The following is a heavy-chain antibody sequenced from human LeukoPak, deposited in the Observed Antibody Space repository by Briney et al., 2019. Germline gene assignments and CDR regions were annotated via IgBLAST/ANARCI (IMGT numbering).Heavy chain of an antibody. CDR1: GGSISSSSYS. CDR2: IYYSGST. Sequence: TSETLSLTCTVSGGSISSSSYSWGWIRQPPGKGLEWIGSIYYSGSTYYNPSLKSRVTISVDTSKNQFSLKLSSATAADTAVYYCASDSSSSMDFDYWGQGTLVTVSS. D-gene: IGHD6-6*01. CDR3: ASDSSSSMDFDY. V-gene: IGHV4-39*01. J-gene: IGHJ4*02.